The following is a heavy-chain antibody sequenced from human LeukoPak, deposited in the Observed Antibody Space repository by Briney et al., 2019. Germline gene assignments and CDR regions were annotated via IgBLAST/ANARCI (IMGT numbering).Heavy chain of an antibody. Sequence: SETLSLTCPVSGGSISSSSYYWGWIRQPPGKGLEWFGSIYYSGSTYYNPSLKSRVTISVDTSKNQFSLKLSSVTAADTAVYYCARHYDSSGCYPYYFDYWGQGTLVTVSS. J-gene: IGHJ4*02. CDR2: IYYSGST. V-gene: IGHV4-39*07. CDR3: ARHYDSSGCYPYYFDY. D-gene: IGHD3-22*01. CDR1: GGSISSSSYY.